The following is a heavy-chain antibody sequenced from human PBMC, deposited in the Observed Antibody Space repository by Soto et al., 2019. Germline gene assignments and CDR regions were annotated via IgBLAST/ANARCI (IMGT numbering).Heavy chain of an antibody. V-gene: IGHV3-9*01. CDR1: GFTFGDYA. J-gene: IGHJ3*02. CDR3: AKDIFIGSYYYDSSGRAFDI. D-gene: IGHD3-22*01. Sequence: GGSLRLSCAASGFTFGDYAMHWVRQAPGKGLEWVSGISWNGGSIGYADSVKGRFTISRDNAENSLYLQMNSLRAEDTALYYCAKDIFIGSYYYDSSGRAFDIWGLGTVVTVSS. CDR2: ISWNGGSI.